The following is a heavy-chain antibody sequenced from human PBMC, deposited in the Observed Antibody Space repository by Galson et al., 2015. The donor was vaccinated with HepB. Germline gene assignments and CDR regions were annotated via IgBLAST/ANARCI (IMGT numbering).Heavy chain of an antibody. V-gene: IGHV4-31*03. CDR2: IYDTGNT. D-gene: IGHD3-3*01. CDR1: GGYISSGGHY. J-gene: IGHJ6*02. CDR3: ARDQGEGYYDLRSGSQFYGMDV. Sequence: TLFLTCTVSGGYISSGGHYWSWIRQRPEKGLEWIGYIYDTGNTYYNPSLKSRLTISVDTYKNQFSLKLRSLTAADTAVYYCARDQGEGYYDLRSGSQFYGMDVWGQGTTVTVSS.